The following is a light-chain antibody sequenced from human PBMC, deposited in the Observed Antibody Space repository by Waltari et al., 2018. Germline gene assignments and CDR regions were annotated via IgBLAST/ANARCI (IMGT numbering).Light chain of an antibody. J-gene: IGLJ3*02. V-gene: IGLV1-47*01. CDR3: AAWDDNLSGLV. CDR2: NNN. Sequence: QSVLTQPPSASGTPGQKVTISCNGSSPNIGRNYVYWYQQCPGPAPKLLIFNNNQRPLGVPDPFPDSKSGTSASLATNGLRSEDEADYYCAAWDDNLSGLVLGGGTKVTVL. CDR1: SPNIGRNY.